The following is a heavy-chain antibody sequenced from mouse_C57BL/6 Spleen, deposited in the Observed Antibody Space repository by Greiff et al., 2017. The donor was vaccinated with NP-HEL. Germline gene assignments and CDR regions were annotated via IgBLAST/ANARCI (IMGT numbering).Heavy chain of an antibody. V-gene: IGHV1-50*01. CDR3: ARRGDYGAMDY. J-gene: IGHJ4*01. CDR1: GYTFTSYW. Sequence: VQLQQSGAELVKPGASVKLSCKASGYTFTSYWMQWVKQRPGQGLEWIGEIDPSDSYTNYNQKFKGKATLTVDTSSSTAYMQLSSLTSEDSAVYYCARRGDYGAMDYWGQGTSVTVSS. CDR2: IDPSDSYT.